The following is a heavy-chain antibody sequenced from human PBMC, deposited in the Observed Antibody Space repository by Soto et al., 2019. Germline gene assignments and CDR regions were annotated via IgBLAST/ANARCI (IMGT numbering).Heavy chain of an antibody. CDR2: ISGSGGST. CDR3: AKDPKSKVVVAATVAFDI. V-gene: IGHV3-23*01. J-gene: IGHJ3*02. D-gene: IGHD2-15*01. Sequence: GGSLRLSCAASGFTFSSYAMSWVRQAPGKGLEWVSAISGSGGSTYYADSVKGRFTISRDNSKNTLYLQMNSLGAEDTAVYYCAKDPKSKVVVAATVAFDIWGQGTMVTVSS. CDR1: GFTFSSYA.